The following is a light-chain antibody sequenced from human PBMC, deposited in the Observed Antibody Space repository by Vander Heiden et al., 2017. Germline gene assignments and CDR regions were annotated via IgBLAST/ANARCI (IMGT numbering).Light chain of an antibody. J-gene: IGKJ1*01. CDR3: QQDNNWPPWT. Sequence: EIVMTQSPAPLSVSPGERATLSCRASQSVSSNLAWYQQKPGQPPRLLIYGASTRTTGIPARFSGSGSGTEFTLTISSLQSEDFAVYYCQQDNNWPPWTFGQGTKVEIK. V-gene: IGKV3-15*01. CDR1: QSVSSN. CDR2: GAS.